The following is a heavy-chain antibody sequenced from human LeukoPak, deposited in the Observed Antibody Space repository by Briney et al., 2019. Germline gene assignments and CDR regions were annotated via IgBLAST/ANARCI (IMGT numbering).Heavy chain of an antibody. CDR2: ISYDGSNK. V-gene: IGHV3-30*18. CDR1: GFTFSSYG. Sequence: PGRSLRLSCAASGFTFSSYGMHWVRQAPGKGLEWVAVISYDGSNKYYADSVKGRFTISRDNSKNTLYLQMNSLRAEDTAVYYCAKDSGDFLIGCWGQGTLVTVSS. D-gene: IGHD4-17*01. J-gene: IGHJ4*02. CDR3: AKDSGDFLIGC.